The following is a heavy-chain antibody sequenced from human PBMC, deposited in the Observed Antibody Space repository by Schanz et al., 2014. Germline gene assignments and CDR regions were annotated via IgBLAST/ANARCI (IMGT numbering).Heavy chain of an antibody. J-gene: IGHJ6*02. Sequence: EVQLLESGGGLIQRGESLRLSCAASGFTFSSYSMNWVRQAPGKGLEWVSSISSSSSYIYYADSVKGRFTISRDNAKNSLYLQMNSLRAEDTAVYYCAREEGWGIAAAGPKHYYYGMDVWGQGPTVTVSS. CDR1: GFTFSSYS. CDR3: AREEGWGIAAAGPKHYYYGMDV. V-gene: IGHV3-21*01. CDR2: ISSSSSYI. D-gene: IGHD6-13*01.